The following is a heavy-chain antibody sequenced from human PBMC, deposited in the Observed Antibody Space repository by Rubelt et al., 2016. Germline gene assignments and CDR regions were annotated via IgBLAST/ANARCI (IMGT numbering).Heavy chain of an antibody. Sequence: QVQLVQSGAEVKKPGASVKVSCKASGYTFTSYGISWVRQAPGQGLEWMGWISAYNGNTNYAQKLQGKVTMTTETSTSTADMELRSRRSDDTAVYYCARRDGYNWDDAFDIWGQGTMVTVSS. V-gene: IGHV1-18*01. J-gene: IGHJ3*02. CDR3: ARRDGYNWDDAFDI. CDR1: GYTFTSYG. CDR2: ISAYNGNT. D-gene: IGHD5-24*01.